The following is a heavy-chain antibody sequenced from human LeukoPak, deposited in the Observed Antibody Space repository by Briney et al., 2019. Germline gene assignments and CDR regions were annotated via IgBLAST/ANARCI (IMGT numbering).Heavy chain of an antibody. J-gene: IGHJ5*02. Sequence: ASVKVSCKASGYTFTGYYMHWVRQAPGQGLEWMGWISAYNGNTNYAQKLQGRVTMTTDTSASTAYMELRSLRSDDTAVYYCARQSVGPNNWFDPWGQGTLVTVSS. CDR3: ARQSVGPNNWFDP. CDR2: ISAYNGNT. V-gene: IGHV1-18*04. CDR1: GYTFTGYY. D-gene: IGHD1-26*01.